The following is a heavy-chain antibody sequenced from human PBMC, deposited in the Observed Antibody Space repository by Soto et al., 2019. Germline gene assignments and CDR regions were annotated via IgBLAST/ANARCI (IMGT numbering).Heavy chain of an antibody. CDR3: ASSVDSSGWHDAFNI. CDR2: IYHSGTT. CDR1: GESISSGGYS. Sequence: SETLSLTCSVSGESISSGGYSWSWIRQPPGGGLEWLGYIYHSGTTYSNPSLRSRLTMSVDRSKNEFSLNLNSVTAADTALYYCASSVDSSGWHDAFNIWGRGTLVTVSS. V-gene: IGHV4-30-2*01. J-gene: IGHJ3*02. D-gene: IGHD6-19*01.